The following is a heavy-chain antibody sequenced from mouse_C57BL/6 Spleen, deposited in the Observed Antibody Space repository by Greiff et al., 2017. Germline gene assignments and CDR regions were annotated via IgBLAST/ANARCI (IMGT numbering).Heavy chain of an antibody. D-gene: IGHD2-5*01. CDR1: GYSFTGYY. CDR2: INPSTGGT. V-gene: IGHV1-42*01. Sequence: EVQLQQSGPELVKPGASVKISCKASGYSFTGYYMNWVKQSPEKSLEWIGEINPSTGGTTYNQKFKAKATLTVDKSSSTAYMQLKSLTSEDSAVYYCARTGYSNYDYAMDYWGQGTSVTVSS. J-gene: IGHJ4*01. CDR3: ARTGYSNYDYAMDY.